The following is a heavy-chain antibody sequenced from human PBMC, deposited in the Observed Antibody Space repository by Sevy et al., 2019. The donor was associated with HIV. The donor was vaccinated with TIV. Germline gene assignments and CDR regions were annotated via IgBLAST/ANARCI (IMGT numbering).Heavy chain of an antibody. V-gene: IGHV3-30-3*01. J-gene: IGHJ5*02. Sequence: GGSLRLSCAASGLTFSSHAMHWVRQAPGKGLESVAVISYDGNIRYYGDSVKGRFTISRDGSKNTLYLQMNSLRAEDTAVYYCARDLGYESSGYLPFFDPRGQGTLVTVSS. CDR2: ISYDGNIR. CDR1: GLTFSSHA. D-gene: IGHD3-22*01. CDR3: ARDLGYESSGYLPFFDP.